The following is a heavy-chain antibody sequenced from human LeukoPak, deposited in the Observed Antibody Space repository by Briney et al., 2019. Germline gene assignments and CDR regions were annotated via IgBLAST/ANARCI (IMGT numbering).Heavy chain of an antibody. J-gene: IGHJ4*02. Sequence: GGSLRHSSAASGYPFRDSNMRWVCQAPGKGMEWVASISSSSSYIYYADSVKGRFTISRDNAKNSLSLQMNSLRAEDTAVYYCAIDRSSGYYGLDFWGQGTLVTVSS. V-gene: IGHV3-21*01. CDR3: AIDRSSGYYGLDF. CDR2: ISSSSSYI. CDR1: GYPFRDSN. D-gene: IGHD3-22*01.